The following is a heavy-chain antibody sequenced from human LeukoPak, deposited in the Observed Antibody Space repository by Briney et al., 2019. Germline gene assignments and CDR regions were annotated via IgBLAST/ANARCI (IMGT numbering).Heavy chain of an antibody. CDR3: ASHIDNSGWQY. Sequence: GESLKISCKGSGSRFTSYWIGCVRQMPGKGLEWMGIINPGDSDTRYSPSLEGQVTISADKSISTAYLQWSSLEASDTAMYYCASHIDNSGWQYWGQGTLVTVSS. D-gene: IGHD6-19*01. V-gene: IGHV5-51*01. J-gene: IGHJ4*02. CDR1: GSRFTSYW. CDR2: INPGDSDT.